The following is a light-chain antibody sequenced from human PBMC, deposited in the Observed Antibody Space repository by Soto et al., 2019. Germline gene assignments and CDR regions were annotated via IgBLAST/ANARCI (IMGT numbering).Light chain of an antibody. J-gene: IGLJ3*02. Sequence: QSALTQPASVSGSHGQSITISCTGTSSDIGGYNFVSWYQQHPGKAPKLMIYDVTNRPPGLSDRFSGSKSGNTASLTISGLHAEDEADYYCSSYTTSRTLVFGGGTMVTV. V-gene: IGLV2-14*03. CDR2: DVT. CDR1: SSDIGGYNF. CDR3: SSYTTSRTLV.